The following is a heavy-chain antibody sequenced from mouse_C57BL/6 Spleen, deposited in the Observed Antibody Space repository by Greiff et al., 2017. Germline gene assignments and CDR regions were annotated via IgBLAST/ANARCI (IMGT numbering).Heavy chain of an antibody. J-gene: IGHJ3*01. CDR2: IDPSDSYT. V-gene: IGHV1-69*01. CDR1: GYTFTSYW. Sequence: QVQLQQPGAELVMPGASVKLSCKASGYTFTSYWMHWVKQRPGQGLEWIGEIDPSDSYTNYNQKFKGKSTLTVDKSSSPAYMQLSSLTSEDSAVYYCARSGTDGSSKFAYWGQGTLVTVSA. D-gene: IGHD1-1*01. CDR3: ARSGTDGSSKFAY.